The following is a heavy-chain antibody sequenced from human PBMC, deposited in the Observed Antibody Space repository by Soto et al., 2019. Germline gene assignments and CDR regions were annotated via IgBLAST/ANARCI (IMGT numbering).Heavy chain of an antibody. Sequence: GGSLRLSCEASGFTFSSYWMSCVRQAPGKGLEWVANMNQDGSEKYYVDSVKGRFTISRDNAKNSLYLQMNSLRAEDTSVYYCATHPYSRARAPPGYCQEWGQGTQVTVSS. D-gene: IGHD3-16*02. CDR1: GFTFSSYW. V-gene: IGHV3-7*01. CDR2: MNQDGSEK. CDR3: ATHPYSRARAPPGYCQE. J-gene: IGHJ1*01.